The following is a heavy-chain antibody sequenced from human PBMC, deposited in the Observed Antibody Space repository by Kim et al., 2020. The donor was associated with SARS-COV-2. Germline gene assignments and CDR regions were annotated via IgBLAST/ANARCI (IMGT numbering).Heavy chain of an antibody. Sequence: SETLSLTCAVYGGSFSGYYWSWIRQPPGKGLEWIGEINHSGSTNYNPSLKSRVTISVDTSKNQFSLKLSSVTAADTAVYYCARGQGWGKSSSWPLLPNYFDYWGQGTLVTVSS. CDR1: GGSFSGYY. J-gene: IGHJ4*02. CDR3: ARGQGWGKSSSWPLLPNYFDY. D-gene: IGHD6-13*01. CDR2: INHSGST. V-gene: IGHV4-34*01.